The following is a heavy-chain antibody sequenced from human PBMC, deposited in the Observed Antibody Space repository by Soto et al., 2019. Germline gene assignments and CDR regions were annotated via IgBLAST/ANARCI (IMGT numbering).Heavy chain of an antibody. J-gene: IGHJ5*02. CDR3: ATSLWFGTQVEL. D-gene: IGHD3-10*01. Sequence: QVQLQQWGAGLLKPSETLSLSCAVYGGYFNDNYYTWFRQPPGKGLEWIGEISRSGTTKYIPSLKSRASISFDTSKTQVSVKVTSVTAADTDVYYCATSLWFGTQVELWGQGALVTVSS. CDR1: GGYFNDNY. CDR2: ISRSGTT. V-gene: IGHV4-34*01.